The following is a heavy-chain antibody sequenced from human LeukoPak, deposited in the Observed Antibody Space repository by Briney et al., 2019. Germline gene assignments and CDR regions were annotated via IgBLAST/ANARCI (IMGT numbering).Heavy chain of an antibody. CDR3: AKNGAWYWIDY. CDR2: MSYDGSHK. V-gene: IGHV3-30-3*02. CDR1: GFTFRSTA. Sequence: QPGGSLRLSCAASGFTFRSTAMYWVRQAPGKGLEWVAFMSYDGSHKYYADSVQGRFTISRDNSKNTLYLQMSSLRGEDTAVYYCAKNGAWYWIDYWGQGTLVTVSS. D-gene: IGHD6-19*01. J-gene: IGHJ4*02.